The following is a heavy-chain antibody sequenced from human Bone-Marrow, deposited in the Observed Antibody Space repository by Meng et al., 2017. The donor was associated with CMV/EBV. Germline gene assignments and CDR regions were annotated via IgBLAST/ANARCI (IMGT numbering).Heavy chain of an antibody. J-gene: IGHJ4*02. D-gene: IGHD3-3*01. V-gene: IGHV1-8*01. CDR1: GYTFTSYD. CDR2: MNPNSGNT. Sequence: ASVKVSCKASGYTFTSYDINWVRQATGQGLEWMGWMNPNSGNTGYAQKFQGRVTMTRNTSISTAYMELSSLRSEDTAVYYCARGISLSLRFLEWLPTPYYFDYWGQGTLVTVSS. CDR3: ARGISLSLRFLEWLPTPYYFDY.